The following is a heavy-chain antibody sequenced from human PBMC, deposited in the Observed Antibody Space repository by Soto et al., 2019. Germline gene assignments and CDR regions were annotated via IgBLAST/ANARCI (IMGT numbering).Heavy chain of an antibody. Sequence: GGSLRLSCAASGFTFSSYGMHWVRQAPGKGLEWVAVISYDGSNKYYADSVKGRFTISRDNSKNTLYLRMNSLRAEDTAVYYCAKGGHYDSSGYPRYYFDYWGQGTLVTVSS. CDR1: GFTFSSYG. V-gene: IGHV3-30*18. CDR2: ISYDGSNK. J-gene: IGHJ4*02. CDR3: AKGGHYDSSGYPRYYFDY. D-gene: IGHD3-22*01.